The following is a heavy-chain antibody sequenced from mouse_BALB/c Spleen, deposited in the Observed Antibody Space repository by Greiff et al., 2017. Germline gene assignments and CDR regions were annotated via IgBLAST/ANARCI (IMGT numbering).Heavy chain of an antibody. CDR3: ARTTATGVAY. CDR1: GFTFSSFG. V-gene: IGHV5-17*02. CDR2: ISSGSSTI. Sequence: EVQLVESGGGLVQPGGSRKLSCAASGFTFSSFGMHWVRQAPEKGLEWVAYISSGSSTIYYADTVKGRVTISRDNPKNTLFLQMTSLRSEDTAMNYCARTTATGVAYWGEGTLVTVAA. D-gene: IGHD1-2*01. J-gene: IGHJ3*01.